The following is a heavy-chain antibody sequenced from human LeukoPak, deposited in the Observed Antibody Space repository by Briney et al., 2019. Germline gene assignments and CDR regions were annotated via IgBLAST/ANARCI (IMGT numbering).Heavy chain of an antibody. Sequence: GGSLRLSCAASGFTFSSYAMSWVRQAPGKGLEWVSAISGSGGSTYYADSVKGRFTISRDNSKNTLYLQMNSLRAEDTAVYYCAKEVVVVITTPTEAGFDYWGQGTLVTVSS. D-gene: IGHD3-22*01. J-gene: IGHJ4*02. V-gene: IGHV3-23*01. CDR1: GFTFSSYA. CDR2: ISGSGGST. CDR3: AKEVVVVITTPTEAGFDY.